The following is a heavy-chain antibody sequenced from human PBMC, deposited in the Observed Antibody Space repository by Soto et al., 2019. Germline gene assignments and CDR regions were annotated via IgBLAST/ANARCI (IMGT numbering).Heavy chain of an antibody. Sequence: SVKVSCKASGGTFSSYAISWVRQAPGQGLEWMGGIIPIFGTANYAQKFQGRVTITADESTSTAYMELSSLRSEDTAVYYCARSDYYDSSGSGYAFDIRGQGTTVTVSS. CDR1: GGTFSSYA. J-gene: IGHJ3*02. D-gene: IGHD3-22*01. CDR3: ARSDYYDSSGSGYAFDI. CDR2: IIPIFGTA. V-gene: IGHV1-69*13.